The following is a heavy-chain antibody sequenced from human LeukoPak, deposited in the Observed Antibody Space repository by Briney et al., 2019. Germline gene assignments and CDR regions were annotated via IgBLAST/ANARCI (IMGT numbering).Heavy chain of an antibody. Sequence: GGSLKLSCAASRFSFSSYAMSWVRQAPGKGLEWVSSISGSGDNTYYAESVKGRFTISRDNYKNTLFLQMNSLRAEDTAVFYCAKRSGYTTGWFFDFWGQGTLVTVSS. D-gene: IGHD6-19*01. CDR1: RFSFSSYA. CDR3: AKRSGYTTGWFFDF. J-gene: IGHJ4*02. V-gene: IGHV3-23*01. CDR2: ISGSGDNT.